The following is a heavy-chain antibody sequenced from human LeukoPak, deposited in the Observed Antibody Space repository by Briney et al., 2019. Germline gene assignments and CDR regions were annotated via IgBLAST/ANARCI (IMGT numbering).Heavy chain of an antibody. V-gene: IGHV3-48*01. CDR3: ARDGGGGPFDY. CDR2: ISSSSSTI. CDR1: GFTFSSYS. D-gene: IGHD3-3*01. Sequence: GGSLRLCCAASGFTFSSYSMNWVRQAPGKGLEWVSYISSSSSTIYYADSVKGRFTISRDNAKNSLYLQMNSLRAEDTAVYYCARDGGGGPFDYWGQGTLVTVSS. J-gene: IGHJ4*02.